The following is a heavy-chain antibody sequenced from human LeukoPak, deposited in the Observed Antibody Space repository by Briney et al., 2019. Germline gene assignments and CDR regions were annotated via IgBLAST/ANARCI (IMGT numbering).Heavy chain of an antibody. V-gene: IGHV4-31*03. CDR3: PRDQRGSRYAFDY. CDR1: GGSISSGGYY. CDR2: IYYSGST. J-gene: IGHJ4*02. Sequence: SQTLSLTCTVSGGSISSGGYYWSWIRQHPGKGLEWIGYIYYSGSTYYNPSLKSRVTISVDTSKNQFSLKLSSVTAADTAVYYCPRDQRGSRYAFDYWGQGTLVTVSS. D-gene: IGHD2-2*01.